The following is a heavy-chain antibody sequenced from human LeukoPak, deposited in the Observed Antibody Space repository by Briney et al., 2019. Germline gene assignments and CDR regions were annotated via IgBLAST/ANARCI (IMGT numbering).Heavy chain of an antibody. CDR3: AKGYGSGYYNSFDY. Sequence: GGSLRLSCAASGFSFSSYGMHWVRQAPGKGLEWVAFIRYDENDKYYADSVKGRFTISRDNSKNTLYLQMNTLRPEDTAVYYCAKGYGSGYYNSFDYWGQGTLVTVSS. V-gene: IGHV3-30*02. D-gene: IGHD6-19*01. CDR2: IRYDENDK. CDR1: GFSFSSYG. J-gene: IGHJ4*02.